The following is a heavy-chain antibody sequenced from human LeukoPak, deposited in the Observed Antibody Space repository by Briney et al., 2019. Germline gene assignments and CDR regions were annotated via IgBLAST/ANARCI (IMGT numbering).Heavy chain of an antibody. V-gene: IGHV3-23*01. CDR3: ADSRGFNWNAPFDY. CDR1: GFTFSSYG. J-gene: IGHJ4*02. Sequence: GGSLRLSCAASGFTFSSYGMSWVRQAPGKGLEWVSGISGSGGRAYYADSVKGRFTISRDNSKNTLYLQMNSLRAEDTAVYYCADSRGFNWNAPFDYWGQGTLVTVSS. D-gene: IGHD1-1*01. CDR2: ISGSGGRA.